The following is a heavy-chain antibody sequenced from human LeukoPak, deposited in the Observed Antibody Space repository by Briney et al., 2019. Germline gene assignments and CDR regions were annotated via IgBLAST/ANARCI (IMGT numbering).Heavy chain of an antibody. V-gene: IGHV4-39*01. J-gene: IGHJ3*02. Sequence: SETLSLTCSVSGGSISRSYYYWGWIRQPPGKGLEWIGTIYYSGNTYYNPSLKSRVTISVDTSKNQFSLKLSSVTAADTAVYYCARAVPYYDILTGYRRPQTFDIWGQGTMVTVSS. D-gene: IGHD3-9*01. CDR1: GGSISRSYYY. CDR3: ARAVPYYDILTGYRRPQTFDI. CDR2: IYYSGNT.